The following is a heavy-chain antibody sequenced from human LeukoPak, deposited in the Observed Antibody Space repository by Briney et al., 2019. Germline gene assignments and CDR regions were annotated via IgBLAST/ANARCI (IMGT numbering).Heavy chain of an antibody. J-gene: IGHJ4*02. CDR2: ISSTSIYK. CDR1: GFTFSSYS. Sequence: GGSLRLSCAASGFTFSSYSMNWVRQAPGKGLEWVSSISSTSIYKYYADSVKGRFTISRDNAKDSLFLQMNSLRAEDTAIYYCARDIPYGLSYFDYWGQGTLVTVSS. CDR3: ARDIPYGLSYFDY. D-gene: IGHD2-2*02. V-gene: IGHV3-21*01.